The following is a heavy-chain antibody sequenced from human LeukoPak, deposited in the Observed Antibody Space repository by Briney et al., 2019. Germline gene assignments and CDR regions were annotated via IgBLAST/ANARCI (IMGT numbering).Heavy chain of an antibody. V-gene: IGHV3-49*03. Sequence: GGSLRLSCTASGFTFGDYAMSWFRQAPGKGLKWVGFIRSKAYGGTTEYAASVKGRFTISRDDSKSIAYLQMNSLKTEDTAVYYCTRAYTQLGFDPWGQGTLVTVSS. J-gene: IGHJ5*02. CDR2: IRSKAYGGTT. D-gene: IGHD2-2*01. CDR1: GFTFGDYA. CDR3: TRAYTQLGFDP.